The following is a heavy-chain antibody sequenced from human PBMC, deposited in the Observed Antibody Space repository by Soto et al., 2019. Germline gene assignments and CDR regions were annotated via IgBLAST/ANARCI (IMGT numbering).Heavy chain of an antibody. CDR1: GGTFRSYA. V-gene: IGHV1-69*15. D-gene: IGHD2-15*01. CDR3: ARGSVEWRWQSYYSYAMDA. J-gene: IGHJ6*02. Sequence: QVQLVQSGAEVKKPGSSVKVSCKASGGTFRSYAISWVRQAPGQGLEWMGRIIAMFGTANYAQNFQGRVTITADDSTKTAYMELSSLRSEDTAVYYCARGSVEWRWQSYYSYAMDAWGQGTTVTVSS. CDR2: IIAMFGTA.